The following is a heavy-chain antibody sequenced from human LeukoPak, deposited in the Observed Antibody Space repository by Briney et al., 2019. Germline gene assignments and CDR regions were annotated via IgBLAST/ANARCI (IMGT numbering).Heavy chain of an antibody. V-gene: IGHV1-2*02. CDR3: ARGYSSSWYYFDY. Sequence: ASVKVSCKASGYTFTGYYMHWVRQAPGQGLEWMGWINPNSGGTNYAQKSQGRVTMTRDTSTSTAYMELRSLRSDDTAVYYCARGYSSSWYYFDYWGQGTLVTVSS. CDR1: GYTFTGYY. D-gene: IGHD6-13*01. CDR2: INPNSGGT. J-gene: IGHJ4*02.